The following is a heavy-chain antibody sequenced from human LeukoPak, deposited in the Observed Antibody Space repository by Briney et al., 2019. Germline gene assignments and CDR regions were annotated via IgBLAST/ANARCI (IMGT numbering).Heavy chain of an antibody. CDR2: IYYSGST. V-gene: IGHV4-39*07. CDR1: GGSISSSSYY. J-gene: IGHJ4*02. Sequence: SETLSLTCTVSGGSISSSSYYWGWLRQPPGKGLEWIGSIYYSGSTYYNPSLKSRVTISVDTSKNQFSLKLSSVTAADTAVYYCARDPSLDYWGQGTLVTVSS. CDR3: ARDPSLDY.